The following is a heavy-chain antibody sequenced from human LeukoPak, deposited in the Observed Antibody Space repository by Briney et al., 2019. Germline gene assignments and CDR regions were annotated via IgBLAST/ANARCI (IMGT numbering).Heavy chain of an antibody. CDR2: INWNGGST. CDR3: AREGSWYDGNNWFDP. D-gene: IGHD6-13*01. J-gene: IGHJ5*02. V-gene: IGHV3-20*04. Sequence: RPGGSLRLSCAASGFTFDDYGTSWVRQAPGKGLEWVSGINWNGGSTGYADSVKGRFTISRDNAKNSLYLQMNSLRAEDTALYYCAREGSWYDGNNWFDPWGQGTLVTVSS. CDR1: GFTFDDYG.